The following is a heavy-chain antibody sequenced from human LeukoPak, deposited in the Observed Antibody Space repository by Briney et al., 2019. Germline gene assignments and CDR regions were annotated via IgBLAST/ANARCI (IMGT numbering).Heavy chain of an antibody. CDR2: FDPEDGKT. V-gene: IGHV1-24*01. J-gene: IGHJ6*02. Sequence: ASVKVSCKVSGYTLTELSMFWVRQAPGKGLEWMGNFDPEDGKTVYAQKFQGRVTMTEDTSTDTAYMELSSLRSEDTAVYYCATGYLVTAGLMDVWGQGTTVTVSS. CDR1: GYTLTELS. CDR3: ATGYLVTAGLMDV. D-gene: IGHD6-13*01.